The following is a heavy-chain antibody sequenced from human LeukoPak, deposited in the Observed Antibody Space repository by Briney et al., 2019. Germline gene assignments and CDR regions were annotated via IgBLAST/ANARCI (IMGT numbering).Heavy chain of an antibody. V-gene: IGHV4-38-2*02. J-gene: IGHJ4*02. D-gene: IGHD1-26*01. CDR2: IYHSGST. CDR3: ARDLSVGSKPDLGFDY. Sequence: PSETLSLTCTVSGYSISSGYYWGWIRQPPGKGLEWIGSIYHSGSTYYNPSLKSRVTISVDTSKNQFSLKLSSVTAADTAVYYCARDLSVGSKPDLGFDYWGQGTLVTVSS. CDR1: GYSISSGYY.